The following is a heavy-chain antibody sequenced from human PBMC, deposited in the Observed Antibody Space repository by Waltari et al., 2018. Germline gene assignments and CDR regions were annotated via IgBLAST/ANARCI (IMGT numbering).Heavy chain of an antibody. D-gene: IGHD5-18*01. CDR3: ATLYGYSYGPRFDY. V-gene: IGHV4-38-2*01. CDR1: GYSISSGYY. Sequence: QVQLQESGPGLVKPSETLSLTCAVYGYSISSGYYWGWIRQPPGKGLEWIGRIYHSGSTYYNPSLKSRVTISVDTSKNQFSLKLSSVTAADTAVYYCATLYGYSYGPRFDYWGQGTLVTVSS. J-gene: IGHJ4*02. CDR2: IYHSGST.